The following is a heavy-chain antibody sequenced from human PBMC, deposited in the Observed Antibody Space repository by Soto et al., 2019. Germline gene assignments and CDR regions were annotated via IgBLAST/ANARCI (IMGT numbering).Heavy chain of an antibody. D-gene: IGHD6-19*01. J-gene: IGHJ4*02. CDR1: GFTFSSYE. Sequence: VQLVESGGGLVQPGGSLRLSCAASGFTFSSYEMNWVRQAPGKGLEWVAVIWYDGSNIYYADSVKGRFTISRDNSKDTLDLQMNSLRAEDTAVYYCARDREQWLVGYYFDYWGQGTLVTVSS. CDR3: ARDREQWLVGYYFDY. CDR2: IWYDGSNI. V-gene: IGHV3-33*08.